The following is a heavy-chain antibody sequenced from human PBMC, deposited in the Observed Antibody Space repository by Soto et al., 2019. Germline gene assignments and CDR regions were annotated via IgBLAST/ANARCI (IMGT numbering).Heavy chain of an antibody. CDR1: GASVSHGY. J-gene: IGHJ5*02. CDR2: MYFGGSF. Sequence: SETLSLTCNVSGASVSHGYWSWIRQPPGKALEWIGFMYFGGSFNYNPSLTSRATISVETSKNQFSMKLTSVTASDTAVYYCARSYYDSTGFAVDPWGQGTLVTVPQ. V-gene: IGHV4-59*02. CDR3: ARSYYDSTGFAVDP. D-gene: IGHD3-22*01.